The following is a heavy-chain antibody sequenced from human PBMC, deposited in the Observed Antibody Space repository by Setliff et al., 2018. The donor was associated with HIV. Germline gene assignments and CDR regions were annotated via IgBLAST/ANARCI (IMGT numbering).Heavy chain of an antibody. CDR2: IYPGDSDT. CDR3: ARHSGSSGWYFSDGYYYYMDV. Sequence: GESLKISCKGSGYSFTSYWIGWVRQMPGKGLEWMGIIYPGDSDTRYSPSFQGQVTVSADKSISTAYLQWGSLKASDTAMYHCARHSGSSGWYFSDGYYYYMDVWGKGTTVTVSS. V-gene: IGHV5-51*01. CDR1: GYSFTSYW. D-gene: IGHD6-19*01. J-gene: IGHJ6*03.